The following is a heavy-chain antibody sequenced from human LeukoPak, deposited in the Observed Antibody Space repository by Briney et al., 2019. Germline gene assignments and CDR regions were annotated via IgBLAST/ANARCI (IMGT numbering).Heavy chain of an antibody. J-gene: IGHJ4*02. CDR2: ISHDGRNQ. CDR3: TKGGRFGVREVYFDY. D-gene: IGHD3-16*01. Sequence: GRSLRLSCAASGFTFNSYGMHWVRQAPGKGLEWVTLISHDGRNQYYADSVKGRFTISRDNSKNMLYLQMNSLRAEDTAIYYCTKGGRFGVREVYFDYWGQGALVTVSS. V-gene: IGHV3-30*18. CDR1: GFTFNSYG.